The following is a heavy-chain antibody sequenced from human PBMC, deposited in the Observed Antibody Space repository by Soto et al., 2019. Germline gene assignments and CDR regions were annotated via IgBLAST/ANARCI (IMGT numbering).Heavy chain of an antibody. CDR3: AKDPSPQPTTVVTPGWFDP. Sequence: QVQLQESGPGLVRPSQTLSLTCTVTGDSISSCGYYWSWIRQRPGEGLEWIGYIYYTGRTYYNPSLKSLVTISVDTLKSQFSLELNSVTAADTAVYYCAKDPSPQPTTVVTPGWFDPWGQGTLVTVSS. CDR1: GDSISSCGYY. D-gene: IGHD4-17*01. V-gene: IGHV4-31*01. J-gene: IGHJ5*02. CDR2: IYYTGRT.